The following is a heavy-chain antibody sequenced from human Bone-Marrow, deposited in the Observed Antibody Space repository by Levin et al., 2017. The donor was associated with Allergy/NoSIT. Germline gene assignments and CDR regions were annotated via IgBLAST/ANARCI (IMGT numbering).Heavy chain of an antibody. CDR1: GFTFSSHG. CDR3: ARAQGGGMALAGRGADF. Sequence: SGGSLRLSCATSGFTFSSHGMYWVRQTPGKGLDWLAVITYDGSDKYYADSVRGRFTISRDNSKNTLYLQMNSLTPEDTATYYCARAQGGGMALAGRGADFWGQGTLAIVSS. V-gene: IGHV3-30*19. D-gene: IGHD6-19*01. CDR2: ITYDGSDK. J-gene: IGHJ4*02.